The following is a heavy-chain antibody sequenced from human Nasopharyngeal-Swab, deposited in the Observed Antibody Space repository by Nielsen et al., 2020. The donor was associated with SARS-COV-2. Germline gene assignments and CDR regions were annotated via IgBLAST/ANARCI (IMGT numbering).Heavy chain of an antibody. CDR1: GFSLSTRGIC. D-gene: IGHD3-22*01. CDR3: SRTYYSDSSGYSSLDY. CDR2: IDWDDDK. J-gene: IGHJ4*02. Sequence: SGPTLLQPTQTLTLTCTFSGFSLSTRGICVSWIRPPPGKALEWLALIDWDDDKYYSTSLKTRLTISKDTSKNQVVLTMTNMDPMDTATYYCSRTYYSDSSGYSSLDYWGQGTLVTVSS. V-gene: IGHV2-70*01.